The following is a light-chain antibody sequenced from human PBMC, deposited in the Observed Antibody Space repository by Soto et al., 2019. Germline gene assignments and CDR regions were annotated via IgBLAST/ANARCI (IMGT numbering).Light chain of an antibody. CDR3: QQYNSYSGT. V-gene: IGKV1-5*01. CDR2: DAS. Sequence: DIQMTRSKSTLSASVGDRVTITCRASQSISSWLAWYQQKPGKAPKLLIYDASSLESGVPSRFSGSGSGTEFTLTISSLQPDDFATYYCQQYNSYSGTFGQGTKVDNK. J-gene: IGKJ1*01. CDR1: QSISSW.